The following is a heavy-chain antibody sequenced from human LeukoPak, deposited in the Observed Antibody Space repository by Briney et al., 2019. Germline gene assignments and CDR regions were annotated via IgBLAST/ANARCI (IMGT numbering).Heavy chain of an antibody. J-gene: IGHJ4*02. V-gene: IGHV4-34*01. CDR2: INHSGST. CDR3: ARAPEYYDFWSGYYGAQYYFDY. D-gene: IGHD3-3*01. Sequence: PSETLSLTCAVYGGSFSGYYWSWIRQPPGKGLEWIGEINHSGSTNYNPSLKSRVTISVDTSKNQFSLKLSSVTAEDTAVYYCARAPEYYDFWSGYYGAQYYFDYWGQGTLVTVSS. CDR1: GGSFSGYY.